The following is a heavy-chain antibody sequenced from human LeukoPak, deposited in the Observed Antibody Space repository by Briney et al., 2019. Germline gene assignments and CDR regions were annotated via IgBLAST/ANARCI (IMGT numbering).Heavy chain of an antibody. J-gene: IGHJ6*02. Sequence: GASVKVSCKASGYTFTGYYMHWVRQAPGQGLEWMGWINPNSGGTNYAQKFRGWVTMTRDTSISTAYMELSRLRSDDTAVYYCARDLIDFWSGYYTTGSYGMDVWGQGTTVTVSS. CDR1: GYTFTGYY. V-gene: IGHV1-2*04. CDR2: INPNSGGT. D-gene: IGHD3-3*01. CDR3: ARDLIDFWSGYYTTGSYGMDV.